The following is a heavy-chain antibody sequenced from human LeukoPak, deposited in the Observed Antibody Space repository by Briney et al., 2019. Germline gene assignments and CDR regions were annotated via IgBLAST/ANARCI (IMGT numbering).Heavy chain of an antibody. V-gene: IGHV1-18*01. Sequence: GASVKVSGKASGYTFTSYGISWVRQAPGQGLEWMGWISAYNGNTNYAQKLQGRVTMTTDTSTSTAYMELRSLRSDDTAVYYCATDWVDILTGYDDFDYWGQGTLVTVSS. CDR1: GYTFTSYG. CDR2: ISAYNGNT. J-gene: IGHJ4*02. CDR3: ATDWVDILTGYDDFDY. D-gene: IGHD3-9*01.